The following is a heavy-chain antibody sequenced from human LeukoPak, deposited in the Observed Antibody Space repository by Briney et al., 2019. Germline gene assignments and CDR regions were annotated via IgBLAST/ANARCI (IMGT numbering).Heavy chain of an antibody. D-gene: IGHD3-9*01. J-gene: IGHJ4*02. CDR1: GGSLSSCY. CDR3: ARGLKFYDILTAYYTFPYFDY. CDR2: IYYSGST. Sequence: SETLSLTCTVSGGSLSSCYWTWIRQPPGKGLEWIGYIYYSGSTNYNPSLKSRVTISIDTSKNQFSLKLSSVTVADTAVYYCARGLKFYDILTAYYTFPYFDYRGQGALVTVSS. V-gene: IGHV4-59*01.